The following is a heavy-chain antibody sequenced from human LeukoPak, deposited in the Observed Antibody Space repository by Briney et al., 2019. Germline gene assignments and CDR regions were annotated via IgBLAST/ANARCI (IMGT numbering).Heavy chain of an antibody. CDR1: GDSVSSNSVA. CDR2: TYYRSKWFN. CDR3: ARHTDIAPLSSLKY. J-gene: IGHJ4*02. V-gene: IGHV6-1*01. Sequence: ASQTLSLTCAISGDSVSSNSVAWNWIRQSPSRGLEWLGRTYYRSKWFNDYAVSVKSRITINADTSKNQFSLKLSSVTAADTAVYYCARHTDIAPLSSLKYWGQGTLVTVSS. D-gene: IGHD6-13*01.